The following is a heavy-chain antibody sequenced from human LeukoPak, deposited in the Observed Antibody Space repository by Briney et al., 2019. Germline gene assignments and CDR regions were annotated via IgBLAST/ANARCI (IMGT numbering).Heavy chain of an antibody. J-gene: IGHJ6*03. Sequence: GGSLRLSCAASGFTFSSYGMHWVRQAPGKGLEWVAFIRYDGSNKYYADSVKGRFTISRDNSKNTLYLQMNSLRAEDTAVYYCAKDFPPVYCSGGSCYSPYYYYYYMDVWGKGTTVTISS. CDR2: IRYDGSNK. V-gene: IGHV3-30*02. CDR3: AKDFPPVYCSGGSCYSPYYYYYYMDV. CDR1: GFTFSSYG. D-gene: IGHD2-15*01.